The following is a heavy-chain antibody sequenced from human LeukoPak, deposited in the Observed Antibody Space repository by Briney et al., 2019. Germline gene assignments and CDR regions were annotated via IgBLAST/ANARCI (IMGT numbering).Heavy chain of an antibody. Sequence: SETLSLTCAVYGGSFSGYYWSWIRQPPGKGLEWIGSIYYSGSTYYNPSLKSRVTISVDTSKNQFSLKLSSVTAADTAVYYCARGGRITIFGVVINDAFDYWGQGTLVTVSS. CDR1: GGSFSGYY. CDR2: IYYSGST. D-gene: IGHD3-3*01. J-gene: IGHJ4*02. V-gene: IGHV4-34*01. CDR3: ARGGRITIFGVVINDAFDY.